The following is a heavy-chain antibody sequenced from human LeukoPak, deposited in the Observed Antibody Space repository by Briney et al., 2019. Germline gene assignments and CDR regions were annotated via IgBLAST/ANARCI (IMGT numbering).Heavy chain of an antibody. CDR2: TYSRSKWFN. J-gene: IGHJ4*02. CDR3: ARGTGSLDY. Sequence: SQTLSLTCAISGDSVSSKSASWNWIRQSPSRGLEWQGRTYSRSKWFNDYAVSVKSRITINPDTSENQFSLHLTSVTPDDTAVYYCARGTGSLDYWGQGTLVTVSS. CDR1: GDSVSSKSAS. V-gene: IGHV6-1*01. D-gene: IGHD1-26*01.